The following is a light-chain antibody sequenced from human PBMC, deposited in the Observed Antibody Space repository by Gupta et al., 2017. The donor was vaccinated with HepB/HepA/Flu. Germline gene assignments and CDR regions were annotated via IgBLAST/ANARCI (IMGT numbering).Light chain of an antibody. Sequence: DIQMTKSTSSLSASVGDRVTITCRASQGISNYLAWYQQKPGKVPKLLIYAASTLKSGVPSRFSGSGSGTDFTLTISSRQPEDVATYYCQNDNSAPFTFGHGTNVDIK. CDR2: AAS. CDR1: QGISNY. J-gene: IGKJ3*01. CDR3: QNDNSAPFT. V-gene: IGKV1-27*01.